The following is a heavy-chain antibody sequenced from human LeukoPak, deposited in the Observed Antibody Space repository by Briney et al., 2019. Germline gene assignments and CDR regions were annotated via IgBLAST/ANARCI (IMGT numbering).Heavy chain of an antibody. Sequence: GGSLRLSCAASGFAFSDYSMNWVRQAPGKGLEWISYIGIDSGNTNYADSVKGRLTISGDKAKNSLYLQMNSLRVEDTAVYYCARDYKYAFDNWGQGTLVTVSS. D-gene: IGHD5-24*01. CDR1: GFAFSDYS. CDR3: ARDYKYAFDN. CDR2: IGIDSGNT. J-gene: IGHJ4*02. V-gene: IGHV3-48*01.